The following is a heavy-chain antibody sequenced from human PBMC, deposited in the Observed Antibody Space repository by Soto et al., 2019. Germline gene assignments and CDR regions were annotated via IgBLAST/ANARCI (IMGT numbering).Heavy chain of an antibody. CDR1: EFTFSSYS. CDR2: ISSSSSTI. CDR3: ARDAPKSGGDSCFDC. D-gene: IGHD2-21*01. J-gene: IGHJ4*02. Sequence: EVQLMESGGGLVQPGGSLRLSCAASEFTFSSYSVHWVRQAPGKGLEWVSYISSSSSTIYYADSVKGRFTISRDNAKNSLYLQMNSLRDEDTAVYYCARDAPKSGGDSCFDCWGQGTLVTVSS. V-gene: IGHV3-48*02.